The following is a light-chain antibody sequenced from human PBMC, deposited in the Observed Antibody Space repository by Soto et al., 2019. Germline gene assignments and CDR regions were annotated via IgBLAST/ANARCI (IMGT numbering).Light chain of an antibody. J-gene: IGKJ5*01. CDR2: GAS. CDR1: QVISNN. Sequence: MTQSPSSVSASVGGRVTITCRASQVISNNLAWYQQKRGQAPRLLIYGASTRATGIPARFSGSGSGTEFTLIISSLQSEDFAVYYCQQRSNWPSFGQGTRLEIK. CDR3: QQRSNWPS. V-gene: IGKV3-15*01.